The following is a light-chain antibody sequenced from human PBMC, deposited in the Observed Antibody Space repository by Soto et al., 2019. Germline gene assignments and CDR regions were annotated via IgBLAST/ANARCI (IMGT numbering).Light chain of an antibody. J-gene: IGKJ1*01. CDR2: GAS. CDR3: LQNFNYPRT. V-gene: IGKV3-15*01. Sequence: EIVMTQSPATLSVSPGERATLSCRASQSVSSNLAWYQQKPGQAPRLLIYGASTRATGIPSRFSGRQSGTDFTLTITSLQPEDSATYYCLQNFNYPRTFGQGTKVDIK. CDR1: QSVSSN.